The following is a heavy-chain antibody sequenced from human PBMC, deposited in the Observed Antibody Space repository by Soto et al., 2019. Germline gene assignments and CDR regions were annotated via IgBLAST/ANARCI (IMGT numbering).Heavy chain of an antibody. V-gene: IGHV1-69*04. CDR1: GGAFSSYT. Sequence: SVKVSCKASGGAFSSYTISWVRQAPGQGLEWMGRIIPILGIANYAQKFQGRVTITADKSTSTAYMELSSLRSEDTAVYYCARDRDLYYDILTGYLNAFDIWGQGTMVTVSS. D-gene: IGHD3-9*01. CDR2: IIPILGIA. J-gene: IGHJ3*02. CDR3: ARDRDLYYDILTGYLNAFDI.